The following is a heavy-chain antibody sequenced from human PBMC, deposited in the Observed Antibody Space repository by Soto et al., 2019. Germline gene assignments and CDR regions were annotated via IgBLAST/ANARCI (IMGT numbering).Heavy chain of an antibody. V-gene: IGHV3-74*01. Sequence: VQLVESGGGLVQPGGSLRLSCVASGFTFSNYWMNWVRQGPGKGLVWVSRINSDGSSIDYADSVKGRFTISRDNAKNTLYLQMNSLRAEDTAVYYCTRVRDSETYFDYWGQGTLVTVSS. D-gene: IGHD1-26*01. CDR3: TRVRDSETYFDY. CDR1: GFTFSNYW. J-gene: IGHJ4*02. CDR2: INSDGSSI.